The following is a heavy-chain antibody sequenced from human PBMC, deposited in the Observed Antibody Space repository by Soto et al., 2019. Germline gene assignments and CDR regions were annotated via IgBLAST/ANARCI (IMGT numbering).Heavy chain of an antibody. V-gene: IGHV3-23*01. CDR3: GKDVGDYVPYYYGVDV. Sequence: GGSLRLSCAASGFTFISYAMSWVRQAPGKGLEWVSGISGSGAITYYADSVKGRSTISRDNSKNALYLQINTLRNEDTAVYYCGKDVGDYVPYYYGVDVWGQGTTVTVSS. J-gene: IGHJ6*02. D-gene: IGHD1-26*01. CDR2: ISGSGAIT. CDR1: GFTFISYA.